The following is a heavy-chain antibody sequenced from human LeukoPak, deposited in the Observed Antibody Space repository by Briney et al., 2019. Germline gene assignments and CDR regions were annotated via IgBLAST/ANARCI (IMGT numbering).Heavy chain of an antibody. CDR2: IYYSGST. CDR1: GGSISSYY. CDR3: ATTTYDSSGYYHGWFDP. J-gene: IGHJ5*02. Sequence: SETLSLTCTVSGGSISSYYWSWIRQPPGKGLEYIGYIYYSGSTNYNPSLKSRLTISVDTSKNQFSLKLSSVTAADTAVYYCATTTYDSSGYYHGWFDPWGQGTLVTVSS. D-gene: IGHD3-22*01. V-gene: IGHV4-59*12.